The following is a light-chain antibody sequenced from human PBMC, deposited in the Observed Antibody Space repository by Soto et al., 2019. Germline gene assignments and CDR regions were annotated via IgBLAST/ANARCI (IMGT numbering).Light chain of an antibody. J-gene: IGKJ1*01. CDR1: QSISSY. CDR3: LQDYDYPRT. V-gene: IGKV1-6*01. CDR2: AAS. Sequence: QMTHSPSSLSASVGDRVTITCRASQSISSYLNWYQQKPGKAPKLLIYAASVLQSGVPSRFSGSGSGTDFTLTISSLRPEDFATYYCLQDYDYPRTFGQGTKVDIK.